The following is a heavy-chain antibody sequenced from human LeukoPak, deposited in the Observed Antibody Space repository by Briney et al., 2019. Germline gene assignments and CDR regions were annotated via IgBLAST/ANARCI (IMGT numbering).Heavy chain of an antibody. CDR3: ARVRKEAAAPPRGYYYYMDV. CDR2: ISYDGSNK. CDR1: GFTFSSYA. Sequence: GGSLRLSCAASGFTFSSYAMHWVRQAPGKGLEWVAVISYDGSNKYYADSVKGRFTISRDNSTNTLYLQMNSLRAEDTAVYYCARVRKEAAAPPRGYYYYMDVWGKGTTVTVSS. D-gene: IGHD6-13*01. V-gene: IGHV3-30*04. J-gene: IGHJ6*03.